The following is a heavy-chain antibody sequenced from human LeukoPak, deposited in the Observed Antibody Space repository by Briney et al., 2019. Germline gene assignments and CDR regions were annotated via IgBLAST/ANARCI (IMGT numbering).Heavy chain of an antibody. CDR1: VGSICSDF. CDR3: AKTGEGDWLDP. Sequence: SESLSLTCTVSVGSICSDFWSWVRQPPRKGRGWSGYIYYSRGTNYNDSLKSRVTISVETSKNQFSLRLTSVTAADTAVYYCAKTGEGDWLDPWGQQSQVTVSS. V-gene: IGHV4-59*01. J-gene: IGHJ5*02. CDR2: IYYSRGT. D-gene: IGHD1-14*01.